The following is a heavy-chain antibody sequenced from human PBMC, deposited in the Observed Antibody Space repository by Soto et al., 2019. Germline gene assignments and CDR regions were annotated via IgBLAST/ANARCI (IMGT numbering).Heavy chain of an antibody. V-gene: IGHV4-59*01. CDR2: IYYSGST. CDR3: ARGIGIVRGYYFDY. D-gene: IGHD3-10*01. Sequence: QVQLQESGPGLVKPSETLSLTCTVSGGSISSYYWSWIRQPPGKGLEWIGYIYYSGSTNYNPSLKSRVTISVDTSKNQFSLKLSSVTAADMAVYYCARGIGIVRGYYFDYWGQGTLVTVSS. CDR1: GGSISSYY. J-gene: IGHJ4*02.